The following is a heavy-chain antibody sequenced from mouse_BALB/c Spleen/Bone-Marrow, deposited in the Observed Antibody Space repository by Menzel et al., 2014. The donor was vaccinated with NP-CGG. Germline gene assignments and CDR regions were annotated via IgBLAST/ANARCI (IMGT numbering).Heavy chain of an antibody. CDR1: GFTFSSYA. CDR3: ARGVYYDYDVWFAY. V-gene: IGHV5-6-5*01. J-gene: IGHJ3*01. Sequence: EVQLVESGGGLVKPGGSLKLSCAASGFTFSSYAMSWVRQTPEKRLEWVASISSGGSTYYSDSVKGRFTISRDNARNTLYLQMSSLRSEDTAMYYCARGVYYDYDVWFAYWGQGTLVTVSA. D-gene: IGHD2-4*01. CDR2: ISSGGST.